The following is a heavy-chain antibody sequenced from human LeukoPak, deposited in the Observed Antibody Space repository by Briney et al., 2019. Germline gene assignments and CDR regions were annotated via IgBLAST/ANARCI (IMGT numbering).Heavy chain of an antibody. J-gene: IGHJ3*01. D-gene: IGHD6-6*01. CDR3: ARSSYSSSSSV. CDR1: GLTFSGFW. CDR2: INSDGSEG. Sequence: PGGPLRLSCAVSGLTFSGFWMSWSRQAPGKGLEWVASINSDGSEGYYADVVKGRFTISRDNAKNSLYLQINSLRAEDTAVYYCARSSYSSSSSVWGQGTMVTVSS. V-gene: IGHV3-7*03.